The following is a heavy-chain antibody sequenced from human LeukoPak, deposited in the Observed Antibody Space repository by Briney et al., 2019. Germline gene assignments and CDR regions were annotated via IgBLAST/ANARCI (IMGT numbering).Heavy chain of an antibody. CDR1: GFAFSDYY. V-gene: IGHV4-34*01. CDR2: INDSGST. J-gene: IGHJ5*02. Sequence: GSLRLSCAASGFAFSDYYMSWIRQPPGKGLEWIGEINDSGSTNYNPSLKSRITISVDTAKNQFSLNVRSVTAADTAVYYCVRRFKFGKWFDPWGQGTLVTVSS. CDR3: VRRFKFGKWFDP. D-gene: IGHD3-16*01.